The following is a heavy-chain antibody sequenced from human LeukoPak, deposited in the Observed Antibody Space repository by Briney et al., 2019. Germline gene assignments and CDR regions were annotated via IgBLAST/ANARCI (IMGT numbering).Heavy chain of an antibody. CDR3: ARGFGEIIRSDYYYYGMDV. CDR1: GFTFNSYG. Sequence: GSLRLSCAASGFTFNSYGMSWVRQAPGKGLEWIGYIYYSGSTIYNPSLKSRVSISVDTSKNQFSLKLSSVTAADTAVYYCARGFGEIIRSDYYYYGMDVWGQGTTVTVSS. CDR2: IYYSGST. D-gene: IGHD3-3*01. V-gene: IGHV4-59*01. J-gene: IGHJ6*02.